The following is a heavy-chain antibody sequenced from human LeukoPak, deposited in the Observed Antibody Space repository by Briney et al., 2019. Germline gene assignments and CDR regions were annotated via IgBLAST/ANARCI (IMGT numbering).Heavy chain of an antibody. CDR2: IYYSGST. V-gene: IGHV4-39*07. CDR3: ARSPDYGDYFDY. J-gene: IGHJ4*02. CDR1: GGSISSSSYY. D-gene: IGHD4-17*01. Sequence: PSETLSLTCTVSGGSISSSSYYWGWIRQPPGKGLEWIGSIYYSGSTYYNPSLKSRVTISVDTSKNQFSLKLSSVTAADTAVYYCARSPDYGDYFDYWGQGTLVTVSS.